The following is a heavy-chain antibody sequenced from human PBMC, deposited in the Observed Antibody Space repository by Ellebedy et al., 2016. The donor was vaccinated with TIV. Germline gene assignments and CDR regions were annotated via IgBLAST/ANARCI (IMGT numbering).Heavy chain of an antibody. D-gene: IGHD3-22*01. CDR3: ARGGYYYDSSGLDY. CDR1: GFIFSSYG. V-gene: IGHV3-30*03. J-gene: IGHJ4*02. Sequence: GESLKISXAASGFIFSSYGMHWARQAPGKGLEWVAVISYDGSNKYYADSVKGRFTISRDNSKDTLYLQMNSLRAEDTAVYYCARGGYYYDSSGLDYWGQGSVVTVSS. CDR2: ISYDGSNK.